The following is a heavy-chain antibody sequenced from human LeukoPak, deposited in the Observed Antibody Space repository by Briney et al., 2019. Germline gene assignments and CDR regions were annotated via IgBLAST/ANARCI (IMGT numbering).Heavy chain of an antibody. V-gene: IGHV4-30-2*01. CDR1: GGSISSGGYY. J-gene: IGHJ3*02. Sequence: PSQTLSLTCTVSGGSISSGGYYWSWIRQPPGKGLEWIGYIYHSGSTYYNPSLKSRVTISVDRSKNQFSLKLSSVTAADTAVYYCARPITGTPAFDIWGQGTMVTVSS. D-gene: IGHD1-20*01. CDR2: IYHSGST. CDR3: ARPITGTPAFDI.